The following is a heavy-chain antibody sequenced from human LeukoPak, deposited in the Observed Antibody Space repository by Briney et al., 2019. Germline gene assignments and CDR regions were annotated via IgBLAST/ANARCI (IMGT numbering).Heavy chain of an antibody. J-gene: IGHJ4*02. Sequence: GSLRLSCAASGFTVSTNYMTWVRQAPGKGLEWLSIIYSSGSTYYADSVKGRFSISRDNAKNSVYLQMNSLRAEDTAVYYCARVGLLHYPMDYWGRGTLLTVSS. D-gene: IGHD1-26*01. V-gene: IGHV3-66*01. CDR2: IYSSGST. CDR1: GFTVSTNY. CDR3: ARVGLLHYPMDY.